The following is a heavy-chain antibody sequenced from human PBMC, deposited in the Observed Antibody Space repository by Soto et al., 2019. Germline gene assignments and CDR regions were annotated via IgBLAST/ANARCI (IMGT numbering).Heavy chain of an antibody. V-gene: IGHV4-59*01. CDR1: GGSISSYY. Sequence: SETLSLTCTASGGSISSYYWSWIRQPPGKGLEWIGYIYYSGSTNYNPSLKSRVTISVDTSKNQFSLKLSSVTAADTAVYYCARERYCSSTSCYPDAFDIWGQGTMVTVSS. D-gene: IGHD2-2*01. J-gene: IGHJ3*02. CDR2: IYYSGST. CDR3: ARERYCSSTSCYPDAFDI.